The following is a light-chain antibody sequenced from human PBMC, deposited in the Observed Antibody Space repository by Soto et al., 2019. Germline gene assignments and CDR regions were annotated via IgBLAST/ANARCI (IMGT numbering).Light chain of an antibody. CDR3: QQSYSVPPT. J-gene: IGKJ2*01. CDR2: AAS. CDR1: QSIATY. V-gene: IGKV1-39*01. Sequence: DLQMTQSPSSLSASVGDRLTITCRASQSIATYLNWYQYKPGKAPKLLIYAASSLQSGVPSRCSGSRSGTYFTLTINSLQPEDFATYYCQQSYSVPPTFGQGTKLEIK.